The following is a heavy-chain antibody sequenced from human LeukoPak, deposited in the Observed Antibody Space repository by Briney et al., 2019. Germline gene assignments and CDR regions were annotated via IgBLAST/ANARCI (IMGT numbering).Heavy chain of an antibody. CDR1: GYTFIAYY. J-gene: IGHJ4*02. Sequence: ASVKVSCKASGYTFIAYYMHWVRQAPGQGLEWMGWINPSSGGTNYAQKFQGRVTMTRDTSISTAYMELSELRSDDTAVYYCAGQKDPRPIDYWGQGTLIAVSS. CDR3: AGQKDPRPIDY. CDR2: INPSSGGT. V-gene: IGHV1-2*02.